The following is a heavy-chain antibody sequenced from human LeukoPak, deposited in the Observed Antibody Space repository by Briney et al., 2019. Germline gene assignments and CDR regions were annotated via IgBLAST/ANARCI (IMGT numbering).Heavy chain of an antibody. Sequence: GGSLRLSCAASGFTFTDYAMAWVRQAPGKGLEWVSFISFSSSYIYYADSVMGRFTISRDNAENSLYLQMHSLGPEDTAVYYCARAAGYSPLFEHWGQGTLITVSS. D-gene: IGHD5-18*01. CDR3: ARAAGYSPLFEH. CDR2: ISFSSSYI. J-gene: IGHJ1*01. V-gene: IGHV3-21*01. CDR1: GFTFTDYA.